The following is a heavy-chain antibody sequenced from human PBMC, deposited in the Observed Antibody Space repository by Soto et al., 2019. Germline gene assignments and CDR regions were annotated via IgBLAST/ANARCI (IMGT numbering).Heavy chain of an antibody. CDR2: ISGSGGST. J-gene: IGHJ5*02. V-gene: IGHV3-23*01. CDR1: GFTFSSYA. CDR3: AKDVLVWFGELWERWFDP. D-gene: IGHD3-10*01. Sequence: EVQLLESGGGLVQPGGSLRLSCAASGFTFSSYAMSWVRQAPGKGLEWVSAISGSGGSTYYADSVKGRFTISRDNSKNTLYLQMNSLRAEDTAVYYCAKDVLVWFGELWERWFDPWGQGTLVTVSS.